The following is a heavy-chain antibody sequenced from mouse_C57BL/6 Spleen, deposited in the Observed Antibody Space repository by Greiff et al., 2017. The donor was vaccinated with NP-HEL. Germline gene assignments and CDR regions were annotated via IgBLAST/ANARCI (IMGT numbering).Heavy chain of an antibody. CDR3: TIYFPVLRSFDY. CDR1: GFNIKDDY. Sequence: VQLKQSGAELVRPGASVKLSCTASGFNIKDDYMHWVKQRPEQGLEWIGWIDPENGDTEYASKFQGKATITADTSSNTAYLQLSSLTSEDTAVYYCTIYFPVLRSFDYWGQGTTLTVSS. D-gene: IGHD1-1*01. CDR2: IDPENGDT. V-gene: IGHV14-4*01. J-gene: IGHJ2*01.